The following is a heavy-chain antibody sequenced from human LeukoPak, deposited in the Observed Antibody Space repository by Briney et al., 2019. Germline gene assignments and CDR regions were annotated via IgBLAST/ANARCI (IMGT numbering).Heavy chain of an antibody. J-gene: IGHJ6*02. V-gene: IGHV1-18*01. CDR1: GYTFTSYG. Sequence: ASVKVSCKASGYTFTSYGISWARQAPGQGLEWMGWISAYNGNTNYAQKLQGRVTMTTDTSTSTAYMELRSLRSDDTAVYYCARERIVRYCSGGSCYKDLYGMDVWGQGTTVTVSS. D-gene: IGHD2-15*01. CDR3: ARERIVRYCSGGSCYKDLYGMDV. CDR2: ISAYNGNT.